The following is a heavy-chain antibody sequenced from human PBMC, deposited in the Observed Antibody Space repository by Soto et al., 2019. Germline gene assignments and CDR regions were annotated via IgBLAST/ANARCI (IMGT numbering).Heavy chain of an antibody. CDR2: VGGSDTDK. V-gene: IGHV3-23*01. D-gene: IGHD3-10*01. Sequence: PGGSLRLSCVASGFTFSAYAMSWVRQAPGKGLQWVSGVGGSDTDKHYADSVRGRFTVSRDNSKNTLYLQMNSLRSEDTAVYYCARDHELGVRGYGYYYYYMDVWGKGTTVTVSS. J-gene: IGHJ6*03. CDR1: GFTFSAYA. CDR3: ARDHELGVRGYGYYYYYMDV.